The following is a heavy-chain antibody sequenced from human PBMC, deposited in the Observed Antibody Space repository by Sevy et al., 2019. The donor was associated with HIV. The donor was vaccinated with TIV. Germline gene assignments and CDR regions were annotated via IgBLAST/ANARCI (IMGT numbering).Heavy chain of an antibody. D-gene: IGHD3-3*01. CDR2: IVGSGGST. CDR1: GFTFSSYA. CDR3: AKRPDFGVVIPTGVMDV. Sequence: GGSLRLSCVASGFTFSSYAMSWVRQAPGKGLEWVSAIVGSGGSTYYADSVKGRFTISRDNSKNTLYLQMNSLRAEDTAVYYCAKRPDFGVVIPTGVMDVWGQGTTVTVSS. V-gene: IGHV3-23*01. J-gene: IGHJ6*02.